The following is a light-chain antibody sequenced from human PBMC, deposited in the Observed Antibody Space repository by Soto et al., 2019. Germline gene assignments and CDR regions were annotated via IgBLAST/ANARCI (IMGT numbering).Light chain of an antibody. Sequence: EIVMTQSPATLSVSPGERATLSCRASQSVSSNLAWYQQKPGQAPRLLIYGASTRATGFPARFSGSESGTEFTLTISRLQSEDFAVYYCQQYNNWPRTFGQGTKLEIK. J-gene: IGKJ2*01. V-gene: IGKV3-15*01. CDR1: QSVSSN. CDR2: GAS. CDR3: QQYNNWPRT.